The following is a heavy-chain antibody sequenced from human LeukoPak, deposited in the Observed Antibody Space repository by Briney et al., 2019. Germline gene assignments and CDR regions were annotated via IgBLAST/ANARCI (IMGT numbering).Heavy chain of an antibody. CDR1: GGSISSYY. CDR3: ARDEVTMVRGVIIR. J-gene: IGHJ4*02. D-gene: IGHD3-10*01. Sequence: SETLSLTCTVSGGSISSYYWSWIRQPPGKGLEWIGYIYYSGSTNYNPSLKSRVTISVDTSKNQLSLKLSSVTAADTAVYYCARDEVTMVRGVIIRWGQGTLVTVSS. CDR2: IYYSGST. V-gene: IGHV4-59*12.